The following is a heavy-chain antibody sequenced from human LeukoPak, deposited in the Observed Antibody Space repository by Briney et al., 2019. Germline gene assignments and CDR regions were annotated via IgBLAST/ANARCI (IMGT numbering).Heavy chain of an antibody. CDR1: GFTFSNAW. V-gene: IGHV3-15*01. D-gene: IGHD2/OR15-2a*01. CDR3: STSGGTTTRFVDY. CDR2: IISKVDGGTA. J-gene: IGHJ4*02. Sequence: GGSLRLSCAASGFTFSNAWMSWVRQAPGKGLEWVGRIISKVDGGTADYAAPVKGRFTISRDDSKTTVYLQMNSLKTEDAAVYYCSTSGGTTTRFVDYWGQGTLVSVSS.